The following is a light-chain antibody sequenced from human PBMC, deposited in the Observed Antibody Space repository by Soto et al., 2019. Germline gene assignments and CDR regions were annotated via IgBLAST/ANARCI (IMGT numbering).Light chain of an antibody. CDR3: QQSVSPLWT. CDR1: QSISNY. J-gene: IGKJ1*01. CDR2: AAS. V-gene: IGKV1-39*01. Sequence: DIQMTQSPSSLSASVGDRVTITCRASQSISNYLNWYQQKPGKAPKLLIYAASSMQSGVPSRFSGSGSETDFTLTISSLQPDDSANYYCQQSVSPLWTVGQGTKVEV.